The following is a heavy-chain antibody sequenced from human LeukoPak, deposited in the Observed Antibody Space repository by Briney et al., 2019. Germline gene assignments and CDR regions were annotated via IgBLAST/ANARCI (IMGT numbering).Heavy chain of an antibody. CDR3: ARADGIDDGLGY. CDR2: INPNSGGT. CDR1: GYTFTGYY. D-gene: IGHD2-21*01. J-gene: IGHJ4*02. V-gene: IGHV1-2*02. Sequence: ASVKVSCKASGYTFTGYYMHWVRQAPGQGLEWMGWINPNSGGTNYAQKLQGRVTMTRDTSISTAYMELSRLRSDDTAVYYCARADGIDDGLGYWGQGTLVTVSS.